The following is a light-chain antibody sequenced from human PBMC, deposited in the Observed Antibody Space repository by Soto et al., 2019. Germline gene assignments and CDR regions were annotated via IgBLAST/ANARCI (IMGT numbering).Light chain of an antibody. CDR1: QSVSSSY. V-gene: IGKV3-20*01. J-gene: IGKJ4*02. CDR2: GAS. CDR3: QRFGTS. Sequence: EILLTQSPGTLSLSPGERATLSCRASQSVSSSYLAWYQQKPGQAPRLLIYGASSRATGIPDRFSGSGSGTDFTLTISRREPKDFAVYYCQRFGTSFGGGTKVEIK.